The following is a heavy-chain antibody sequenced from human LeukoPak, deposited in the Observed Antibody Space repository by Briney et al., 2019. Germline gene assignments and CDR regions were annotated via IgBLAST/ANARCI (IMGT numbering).Heavy chain of an antibody. Sequence: ASVKVSCNASGYSFTIYYMHWVRQAPGQGLEWMGIINPSGGSTSYAQKFQGRVTMTRDTSTSTVYMELSSLRSEDTAVYYCARDWGNSSSVYWGQGTLVSVSS. J-gene: IGHJ4*02. CDR1: GYSFTIYY. CDR2: INPSGGST. CDR3: ARDWGNSSSVY. V-gene: IGHV1-46*03. D-gene: IGHD6-6*01.